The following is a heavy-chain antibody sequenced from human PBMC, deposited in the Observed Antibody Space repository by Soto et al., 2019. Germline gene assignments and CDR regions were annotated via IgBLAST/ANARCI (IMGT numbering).Heavy chain of an antibody. Sequence: SGPTLVNPTETLTLTCTVSGFSLSNARMGVSWIRQPPGKALEWLAHIFSNDEKSYSTSLKSRLTISKDTSKSQVVLTMTNMDPVDTATYYCARLRSGYSSSWEYYYYGMDVWGQGTTVTVSS. J-gene: IGHJ6*02. CDR1: GFSLSNARMG. CDR2: IFSNDEK. D-gene: IGHD6-13*01. V-gene: IGHV2-26*01. CDR3: ARLRSGYSSSWEYYYYGMDV.